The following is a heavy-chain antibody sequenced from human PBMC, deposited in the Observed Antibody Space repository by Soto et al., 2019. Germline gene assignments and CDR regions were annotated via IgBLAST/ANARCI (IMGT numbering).Heavy chain of an antibody. CDR2: IYYSAST. CDR1: GGSVISGSYY. J-gene: IGHJ4*02. V-gene: IGHV4-61*01. Sequence: SETLSLTCTVSGGSVISGSYYFNCIRQPPGNGLELIGYIYYSASTNYNPSLKRRVTISVDTSKNQFSLKLSSVTAADTAVYYCARDRTYTRWGQGTLVTVSS. D-gene: IGHD2-2*02. CDR3: ARDRTYTR.